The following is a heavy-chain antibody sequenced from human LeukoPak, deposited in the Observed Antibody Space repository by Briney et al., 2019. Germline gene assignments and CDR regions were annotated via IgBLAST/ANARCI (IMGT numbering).Heavy chain of an antibody. V-gene: IGHV3-48*03. J-gene: IGHJ4*02. CDR1: GFTLSSYE. D-gene: IGHD5/OR15-5a*01. CDR3: ARDKSVSGVYFDN. CDR2: ISSGGSTI. Sequence: GGSLRLSCAASGFTLSSYEMNWVRQAPGKGLEWVSYISSGGSTIVYADAVKGRFTISRDNAKNSLYLQMIGLRAEDTAVYYCARDKSVSGVYFDNWGQGTLVTVSS.